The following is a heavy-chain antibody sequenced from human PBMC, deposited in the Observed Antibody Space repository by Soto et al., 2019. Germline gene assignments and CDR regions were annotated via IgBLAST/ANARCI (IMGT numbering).Heavy chain of an antibody. CDR1: GFTFSSFA. D-gene: IGHD6-19*01. Sequence: EVQLLESGGGLVQPGGSLRLSCAASGFTFSSFAMSWVRQAPGKGLEWVSAIGSRGDSTYYADSVKGLFTISRDNSKNTLYLQMNSLRAEDTAVYYCAKDLIYGYNSGRPFDSWGQGTLVTVSS. J-gene: IGHJ4*02. V-gene: IGHV3-23*01. CDR3: AKDLIYGYNSGRPFDS. CDR2: IGSRGDST.